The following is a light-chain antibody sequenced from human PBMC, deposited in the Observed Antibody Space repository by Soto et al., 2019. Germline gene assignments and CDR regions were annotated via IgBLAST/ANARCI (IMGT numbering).Light chain of an antibody. CDR3: QQSYSTLGT. V-gene: IGKV1-39*01. J-gene: IGKJ3*01. Sequence: DIQMTQSPSSLSASVGDRVTITCRASQTTNNYLNWYQQKPGKAPKLLIYAASSLQSGVPSGFSGSGSGTDFTLTISSLQPEDFATYYCQQSYSTLGTFGPGTKVDIK. CDR1: QTTNNY. CDR2: AAS.